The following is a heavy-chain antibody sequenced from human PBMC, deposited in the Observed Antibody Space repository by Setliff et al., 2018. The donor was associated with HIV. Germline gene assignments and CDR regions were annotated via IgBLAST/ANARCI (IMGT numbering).Heavy chain of an antibody. CDR2: ISWNNFPI. CDR3: AKDCPHDRSGRYYSALDS. Sequence: LRLSCAASGFSFQDYAIHWVRQVPGKGLEWVSGISWNNFPIGSADSVRGRFTVSRDNAKNSAYLQMDSLRPEDTAFYFCAKDCPHDRSGRYYSALDSWGQGTLVTVSS. V-gene: IGHV3-9*01. J-gene: IGHJ4*02. CDR1: GFSFQDYA. D-gene: IGHD3-22*01.